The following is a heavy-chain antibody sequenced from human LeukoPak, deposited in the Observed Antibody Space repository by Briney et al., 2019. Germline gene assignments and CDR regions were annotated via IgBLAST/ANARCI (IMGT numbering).Heavy chain of an antibody. D-gene: IGHD4-17*01. Sequence: GGSLRLSCVASGFTFSSYSMNWVRQAPGKGLEWVSSISSSSYIYYADSVKGRFTISRDNAKNSLYLQMNSLRAEDTAVYYCTVTTSYYYYYMDVWGKGTTVTVSS. V-gene: IGHV3-21*01. CDR3: TVTTSYYYYYMDV. J-gene: IGHJ6*03. CDR1: GFTFSSYS. CDR2: ISSSSYI.